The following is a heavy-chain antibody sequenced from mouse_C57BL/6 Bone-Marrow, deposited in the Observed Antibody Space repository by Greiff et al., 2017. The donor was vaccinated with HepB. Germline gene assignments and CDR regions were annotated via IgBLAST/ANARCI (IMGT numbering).Heavy chain of an antibody. CDR2: IYPGDGDT. V-gene: IGHV1-80*01. J-gene: IGHJ1*03. CDR3: ARGMSYWYFDV. Sequence: QVQLQQSGAELVKPGASVKISCKASGYAFSSYWMNWVNQRPGKGLEWIGQIYPGDGDTNYNGKFKGKATLTADKSSSTAYMQLSSLTSEDSAVYFCARGMSYWYFDVWGTGTTVTVSS. CDR1: GYAFSSYW.